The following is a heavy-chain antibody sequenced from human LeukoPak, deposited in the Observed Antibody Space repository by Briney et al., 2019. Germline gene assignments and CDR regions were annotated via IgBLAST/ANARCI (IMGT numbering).Heavy chain of an antibody. J-gene: IGHJ3*02. D-gene: IGHD3-22*01. Sequence: PSETLSLTCTVSGGSISSYYWSWIRQPAGKGLEWIGRIYTSGSTNYNPSLKSRVTMSVDTSKNQFSLKLSSVTAADTAVYYCAREQGGGYYYVDAFDIWGQGTMVTVSS. CDR3: AREQGGGYYYVDAFDI. CDR2: IYTSGST. V-gene: IGHV4-4*07. CDR1: GGSISSYY.